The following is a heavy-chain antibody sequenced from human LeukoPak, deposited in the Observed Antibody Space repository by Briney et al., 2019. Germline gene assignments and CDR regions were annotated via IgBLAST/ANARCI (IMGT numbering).Heavy chain of an antibody. J-gene: IGHJ4*02. V-gene: IGHV3-30*03. D-gene: IGHD3-10*01. CDR1: GFTFRSYG. CDR2: ISSDGSNR. Sequence: GGSLRLSCAASGFTFRSYGMHWVRQAPGKGLDWVALISSDGSNRYYADSVKGRFTISRDNAKNSLYLQMNSLRAEDTAVYYCARDLESPYYYGSGSSDYWGQGTLVTVSS. CDR3: ARDLESPYYYGSGSSDY.